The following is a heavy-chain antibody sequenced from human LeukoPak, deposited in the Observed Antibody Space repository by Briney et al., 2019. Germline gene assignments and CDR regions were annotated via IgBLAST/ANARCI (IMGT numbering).Heavy chain of an antibody. V-gene: IGHV4-4*07. CDR1: GDSISNNY. CDR3: ARDRGGSSWYNYYGA. CDR2: IHFNGNT. J-gene: IGHJ4*02. D-gene: IGHD6-13*01. Sequence: SETLSLTCTVSGDSISNNYWSWIRQPAGKGLEWISRIHFNGNTDYNPSLKSRVTTSIDTPRNQFSLKLSSVTAADTAVFYCARDRGGSSWYNYYGAWGQGILVTVSS.